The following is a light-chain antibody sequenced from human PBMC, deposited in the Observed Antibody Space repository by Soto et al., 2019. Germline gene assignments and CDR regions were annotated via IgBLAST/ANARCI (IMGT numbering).Light chain of an antibody. Sequence: EIVLTQSPGTLSLSPGERAPLSCRASQSVSNNYLAWYQQKPGQAPRLLIYGASTRATDIPARFSGSGSGTEFTLTISSLQSEDFAVYYCQQYDNWPQTFGQGTKVDIK. CDR1: QSVSNN. V-gene: IGKV3-15*01. CDR2: GAS. J-gene: IGKJ1*01. CDR3: QQYDNWPQT.